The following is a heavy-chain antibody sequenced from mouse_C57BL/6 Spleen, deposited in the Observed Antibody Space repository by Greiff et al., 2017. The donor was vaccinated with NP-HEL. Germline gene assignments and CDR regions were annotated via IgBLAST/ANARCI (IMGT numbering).Heavy chain of an antibody. CDR3: ARVDGLYAMDY. V-gene: IGHV14-3*01. CDR2: IDPANGNT. CDR1: GFNINNTY. Sequence: VQLQQSVAELVRPGASVKLSCTASGFNINNTYMHWVKQRPEQGLEWIGRIDPANGNTKYAPKFQGKATTAADPASNTAYLQLRSLTSEDTAIYYCARVDGLYAMDYWGQGTSVTVSS. D-gene: IGHD2-3*01. J-gene: IGHJ4*01.